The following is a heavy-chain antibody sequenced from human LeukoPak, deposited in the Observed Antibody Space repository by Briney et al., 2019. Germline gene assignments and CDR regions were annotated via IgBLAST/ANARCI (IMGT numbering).Heavy chain of an antibody. CDR3: AKPRTTGLGWAQFDY. V-gene: IGHV3-23*01. D-gene: IGHD2-8*02. CDR1: GFTFSSFA. J-gene: IGHJ4*02. Sequence: GGSLRLSCAASGFTFSSFAMTWVRQAPGKGLEWVSGFDGNGPNTYYADSVKGRWTISRDNSRNALYLEMNSLRPEDTAIYYCAKPRTTGLGWAQFDYWGQGSLVTVSS. CDR2: FDGNGPNT.